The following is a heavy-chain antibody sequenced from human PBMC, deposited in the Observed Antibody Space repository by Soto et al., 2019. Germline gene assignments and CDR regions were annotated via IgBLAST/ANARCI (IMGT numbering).Heavy chain of an antibody. V-gene: IGHV4-30-4*01. CDR3: ARGPRRRSDFWSGDRFYYYYYGMDV. CDR2: IYYSGST. Sequence: SETLSLTCTVSGGSISSGDYYWSWIRQPPGKGLEWIGYIYYSGSTYYNPSLKSRVTISGDTSKTQFSLKRSSVTAAETAVYYCARGPRRRSDFWSGDRFYYYYYGMDVWGQGTTVTVSS. D-gene: IGHD3-3*01. J-gene: IGHJ6*02. CDR1: GGSISSGDYY.